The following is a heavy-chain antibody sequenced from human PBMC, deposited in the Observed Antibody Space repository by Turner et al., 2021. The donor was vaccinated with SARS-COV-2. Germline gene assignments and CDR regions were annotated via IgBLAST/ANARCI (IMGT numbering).Heavy chain of an antibody. V-gene: IGHV2-26*01. CDR2: IFSNDEK. Sequence: QVTLKESGPVLVKPTETLTLTCTVSGFSLSNAKMGVSWIRQPPGKALEWLAHIFSNDEKASSKSLKSRLTISKDTSKSQVVLTMTNMDPVDTATYYCARIMWWELAYGMDVWGQGTTVTVSS. D-gene: IGHD1-26*01. CDR3: ARIMWWELAYGMDV. J-gene: IGHJ6*02. CDR1: GFSLSNAKMG.